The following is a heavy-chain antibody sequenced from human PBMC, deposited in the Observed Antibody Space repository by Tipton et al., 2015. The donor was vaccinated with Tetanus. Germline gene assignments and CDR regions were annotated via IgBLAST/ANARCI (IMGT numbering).Heavy chain of an antibody. V-gene: IGHV5-51*01. Sequence: VQLVQSGAEMKKPGESLRISCKGSGYNFTKYWIGWVRQMPGKGLEWMGVIYPGDSSTIYSPSFQGLVTISVDKSINTTYLRWTSLKASDSAMYYCARQKGYWGQGTLVTVS. CDR2: IYPGDSST. CDR1: GYNFTKYW. CDR3: ARQKGY. J-gene: IGHJ4*02.